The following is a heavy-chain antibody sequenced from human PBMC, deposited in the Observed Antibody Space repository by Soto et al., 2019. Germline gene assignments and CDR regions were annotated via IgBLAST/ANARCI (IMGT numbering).Heavy chain of an antibody. CDR2: IIPIFGTA. J-gene: IGHJ6*02. D-gene: IGHD5-12*01. CDR1: GGTFSSYA. V-gene: IGHV1-69*13. Sequence: SVKVSCKASGGTFSSYAISWVRQAPGQGLEWMGGIIPIFGTANYAQKFQGRVTITADESTSTAYMELSSLRSEDTAVYYCARDPSIVATTEYYYYGMDVWGQGTKVTVSS. CDR3: ARDPSIVATTEYYYYGMDV.